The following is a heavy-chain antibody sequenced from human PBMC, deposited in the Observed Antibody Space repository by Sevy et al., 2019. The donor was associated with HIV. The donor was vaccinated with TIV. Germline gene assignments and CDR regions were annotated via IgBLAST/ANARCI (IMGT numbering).Heavy chain of an antibody. V-gene: IGHV3-23*01. CDR3: ALYLTGSPGDY. D-gene: IGHD3-9*01. J-gene: IGHJ4*02. CDR2: ISGSGGST. Sequence: GGSLRLSCAASGFTFSSYAMSWVRQAPGKGLEWVSAISGSGGSTYYADSVKGRFTISRDNSQNTLYLQMNSLRAEDTAVYYCALYLTGSPGDYWGQGTLVTVSS. CDR1: GFTFSSYA.